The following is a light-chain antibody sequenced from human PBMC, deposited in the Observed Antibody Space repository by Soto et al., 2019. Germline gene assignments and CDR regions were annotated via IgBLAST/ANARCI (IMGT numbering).Light chain of an antibody. CDR3: QQYNNWPGT. CDR1: QSVSSY. J-gene: IGKJ1*01. CDR2: GAS. V-gene: IGKV3-15*01. Sequence: EIVLTQSPATLSLSPGERATLSCRASQSVSSYLAWYRQTPGQAPRLLIYGASTRATGIPARFSGSGSGTDFTLTISSLQSEDFAVYYCQQYNNWPGTFGQGTKVHI.